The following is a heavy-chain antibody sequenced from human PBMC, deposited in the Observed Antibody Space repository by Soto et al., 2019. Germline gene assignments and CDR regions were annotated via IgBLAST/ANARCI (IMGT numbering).Heavy chain of an antibody. J-gene: IGHJ1*01. CDR2: IYYSGRT. D-gene: IGHD4-17*01. CDR1: GGSISSGGYY. CDR3: ASVDYGGNSAEYFQH. Sequence: QVQLQESGPGLVKPSQTLSLTCTVSGGSISSGGYYWSWIRQHPGKGLEWLGYIYYSGRTYYNPSLQSRVVISVDTSKNQFSLKLSSVTAADTAVYYCASVDYGGNSAEYFQHWGQGTLVTVSS. V-gene: IGHV4-31*03.